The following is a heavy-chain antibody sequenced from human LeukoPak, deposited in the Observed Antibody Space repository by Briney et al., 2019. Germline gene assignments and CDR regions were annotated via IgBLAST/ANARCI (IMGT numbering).Heavy chain of an antibody. CDR2: IYYSGST. CDR1: GGSIRSGSYY. Sequence: SETLSLTCTVSGGSIRSGSYYWNWIRQPAGKGLEWIGYIYYSGSTNYNPSLKSRVTISVDTSKNQFSLKLSSVTAADTAVYYCARVRYYYGSGSYYNPFDYWGQGTLVTVSS. J-gene: IGHJ4*02. CDR3: ARVRYYYGSGSYYNPFDY. V-gene: IGHV4-61*10. D-gene: IGHD3-10*01.